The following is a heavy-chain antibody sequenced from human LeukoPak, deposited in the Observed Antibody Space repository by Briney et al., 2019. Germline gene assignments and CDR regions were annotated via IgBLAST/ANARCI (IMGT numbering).Heavy chain of an antibody. Sequence: PGGSLRLSCAASGFTFSSYAMSWVRQAPGKGLEWVSAISGSGGSTYYADSVKGRFTISRDNSKNTLYLQMNSLRAEDTAVYYCAKDPLFDWLLPIDYWGQGTLVTVSS. V-gene: IGHV3-23*01. CDR1: GFTFSSYA. CDR3: AKDPLFDWLLPIDY. J-gene: IGHJ4*02. CDR2: ISGSGGST. D-gene: IGHD3-9*01.